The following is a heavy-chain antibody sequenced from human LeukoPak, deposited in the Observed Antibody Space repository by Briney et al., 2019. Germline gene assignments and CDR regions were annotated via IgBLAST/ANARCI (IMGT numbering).Heavy chain of an antibody. CDR2: IIPIFGTA. CDR1: GGTFSSYA. J-gene: IGHJ4*02. V-gene: IGHV1-69*05. Sequence: ASVKVSCKASGGTFSSYAISWVRQAPGQGLEWMGTIIPIFGTANYAQRFQGRVTITTDESTSTAYMELGSLRSDDTAVYYCARDLEVGLRSGSLALWGQGTLVTVSS. D-gene: IGHD6-19*01. CDR3: ARDLEVGLRSGSLAL.